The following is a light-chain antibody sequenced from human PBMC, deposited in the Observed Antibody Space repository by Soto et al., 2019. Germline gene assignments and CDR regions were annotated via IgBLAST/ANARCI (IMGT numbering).Light chain of an antibody. V-gene: IGKV3-20*01. Sequence: ETVLTQSPGTLSLSPGESATLSCRASQSVSSGYLAWYQQKPGQAPRLLIYGASSRATGIPDRFSGSGSGTDFTLTISRLEPEDFAVYYCQQYGSSPPSWTFGQGTKVEIK. CDR3: QQYGSSPPSWT. CDR2: GAS. J-gene: IGKJ1*01. CDR1: QSVSSGY.